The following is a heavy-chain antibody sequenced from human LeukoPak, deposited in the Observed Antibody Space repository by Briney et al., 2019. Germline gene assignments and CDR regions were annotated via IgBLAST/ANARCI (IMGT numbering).Heavy chain of an antibody. Sequence: PAESLKISCKGSGYSFTSYWIGWVRQLPGKGLEWMGIIYPGDSDTRYSPYFQGQVTISADKSISTAYLQWSSLKASDAAMYYCARPSGVPDAFDIWGQGTMVTVSS. D-gene: IGHD3-10*01. CDR3: ARPSGVPDAFDI. CDR2: IYPGDSDT. CDR1: GYSFTSYW. J-gene: IGHJ3*02. V-gene: IGHV5-51*01.